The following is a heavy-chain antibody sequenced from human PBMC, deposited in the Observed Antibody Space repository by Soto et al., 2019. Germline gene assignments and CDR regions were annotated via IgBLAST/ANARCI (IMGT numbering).Heavy chain of an antibody. D-gene: IGHD5-18*01. V-gene: IGHV4-59*01. CDR2: IYHSGST. J-gene: IGHJ4*02. Sequence: SETLSLTCTVSGGSISLYSWSWIRQPPGKGLEWIGYIYHSGSTYYNPSLKSRVTISVDTSKNQFSLKLSSVTAADTAVYYCARTLYSYGPRFDYWGQGTLVTVSS. CDR3: ARTLYSYGPRFDY. CDR1: GGSISLYS.